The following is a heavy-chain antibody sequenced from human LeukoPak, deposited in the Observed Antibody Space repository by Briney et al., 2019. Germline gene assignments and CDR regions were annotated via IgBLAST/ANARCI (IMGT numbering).Heavy chain of an antibody. D-gene: IGHD3-10*01. CDR1: GGSISSYY. CDR2: INHSGST. Sequence: ASETLSLTCTVSGGSISSYYWSWIRQPPGKGLEWIGEINHSGSTNYNPSLKSRVTISVDTSKNQFSLKLSSVTAADTAAYYCARAVMPPMKYYYGSGSYYTALYYFDYWGQGTLVTVSS. V-gene: IGHV4-34*01. CDR3: ARAVMPPMKYYYGSGSYYTALYYFDY. J-gene: IGHJ4*02.